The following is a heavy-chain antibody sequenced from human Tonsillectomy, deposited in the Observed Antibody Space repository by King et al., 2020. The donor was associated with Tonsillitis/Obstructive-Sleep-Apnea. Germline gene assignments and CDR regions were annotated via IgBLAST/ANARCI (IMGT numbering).Heavy chain of an antibody. D-gene: IGHD3-22*01. CDR1: GGSISSYY. CDR3: ARGRGYYDSSGYYVDYYYYYMDV. CDR2: IYYSGST. V-gene: IGHV4-59*01. Sequence: QLQESGPGLVEPSETLSLTCTVSGGSISSYYWSWIRQPPGKGLEWIGYIYYSGSTNYNPSLKSRVTISVDTSKNQFSLKLSSVTAADTAVYYCARGRGYYDSSGYYVDYYYYYMDVWGKGTTVTVSS. J-gene: IGHJ6*03.